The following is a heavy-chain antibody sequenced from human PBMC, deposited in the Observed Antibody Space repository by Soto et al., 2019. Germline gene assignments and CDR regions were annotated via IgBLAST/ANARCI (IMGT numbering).Heavy chain of an antibody. J-gene: IGHJ6*02. CDR3: ARQQLLRDYYYYGMDV. V-gene: IGHV4-59*01. CDR1: VGSISSYY. CDR2: IYYSGIT. D-gene: IGHD6-13*01. Sequence: SSETLSRTCTVSVGSISSYYWSWIRQPPGKGLEWIGYIYYSGITNYNPSLKSRVTISVDTSKNQFSLKLSSVTAADTAVYYCARQQLLRDYYYYGMDVWGQGTTVTVSS.